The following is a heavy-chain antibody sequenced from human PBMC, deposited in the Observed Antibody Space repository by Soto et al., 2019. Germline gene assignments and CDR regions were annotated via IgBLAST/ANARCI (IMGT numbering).Heavy chain of an antibody. Sequence: TGGSLRLSCAASGFTFSSYAMHWVRQAPGKGLEWVAVISYDGSNKYYADSVKGRFTISRDNSKNTVYLLMNSLTAEDTAVYYCARALWSGYSYFDYWGQGTLVTVSS. CDR3: ARALWSGYSYFDY. D-gene: IGHD3-3*01. J-gene: IGHJ4*02. V-gene: IGHV3-30-3*01. CDR2: ISYDGSNK. CDR1: GFTFSSYA.